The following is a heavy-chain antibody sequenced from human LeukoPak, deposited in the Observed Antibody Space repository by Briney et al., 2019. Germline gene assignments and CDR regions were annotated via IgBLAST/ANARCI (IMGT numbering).Heavy chain of an antibody. J-gene: IGHJ4*02. D-gene: IGHD6-6*01. CDR1: GGSISSGGYS. Sequence: SSETLSLTCTVSGGSISSGGYSWSWIRQHPGKGLEWIGYIYYSGSTYYNPSLKSRVTISVDTSKNQFSLKLSSVTAADTAVYYCAREFAYSSSSGSDYWGQGTLVTVSS. V-gene: IGHV4-31*03. CDR3: AREFAYSSSSGSDY. CDR2: IYYSGST.